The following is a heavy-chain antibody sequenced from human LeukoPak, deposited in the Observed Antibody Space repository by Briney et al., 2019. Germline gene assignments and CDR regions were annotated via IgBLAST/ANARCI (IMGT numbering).Heavy chain of an antibody. Sequence: GGSLRLSCAASGFTVSSNYMSWVRQAPGKGLEWVSVIYSGGSTYYADSVKGRFTISRHNSKNTLYLQMNSLRAEDTAVYYCARDTLGYCSSTSCLEHYYYYYGMDVWGQGTTVTVSS. J-gene: IGHJ6*02. CDR3: ARDTLGYCSSTSCLEHYYYYYGMDV. D-gene: IGHD2-2*01. CDR2: IYSGGST. CDR1: GFTVSSNY. V-gene: IGHV3-53*04.